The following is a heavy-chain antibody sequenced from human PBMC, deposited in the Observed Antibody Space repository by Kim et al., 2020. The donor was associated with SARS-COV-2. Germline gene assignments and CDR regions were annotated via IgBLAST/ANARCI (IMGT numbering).Heavy chain of an antibody. D-gene: IGHD6-19*01. CDR3: ASSPDSSGWSLA. J-gene: IGHJ4*02. V-gene: IGHV1-2*06. Sequence: ASVKVSCKASGYTFTGYYMHWVRQAPGQGLEWMGRINPNSGGTNYAQKFQGRVTMTRDTSISTAYMELSRLRSDDTAVYYCASSPDSSGWSLAWGQGTLVTVSS. CDR2: INPNSGGT. CDR1: GYTFTGYY.